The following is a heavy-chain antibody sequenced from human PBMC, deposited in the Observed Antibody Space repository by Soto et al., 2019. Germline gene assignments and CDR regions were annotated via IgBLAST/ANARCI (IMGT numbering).Heavy chain of an antibody. V-gene: IGHV1-8*01. CDR2: MNPNSANT. CDR1: GYTFTSYD. J-gene: IGHJ6*03. Sequence: QVQLVQSGAEVKKPGTSLKVSCKASGYTFTSYDINWVRQATGQGPEWMGWMNPNSANTGYAQKFQGRVSVTRNTSISTVYMELSSLRSEDTALYYCARASRDFYYSMDVWGEGTTVTVSS. CDR3: ARASRDFYYSMDV.